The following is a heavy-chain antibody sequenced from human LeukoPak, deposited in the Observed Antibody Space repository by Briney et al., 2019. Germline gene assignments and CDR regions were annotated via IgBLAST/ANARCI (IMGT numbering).Heavy chain of an antibody. CDR3: AGLPAYYYDTSGFYFDY. J-gene: IGHJ4*02. CDR2: IRYDGSNK. D-gene: IGHD3-22*01. CDR1: GFTFSSYG. Sequence: TGGSLRLSCAASGFTFSSYGMHWVRQAPGKGLEWVAFIRYDGSNKYYADSVKGRFTISRDNSKNTLNLQMNSLRAEDTAVYYCAGLPAYYYDTSGFYFDYWGQGTLVTVSS. V-gene: IGHV3-30*02.